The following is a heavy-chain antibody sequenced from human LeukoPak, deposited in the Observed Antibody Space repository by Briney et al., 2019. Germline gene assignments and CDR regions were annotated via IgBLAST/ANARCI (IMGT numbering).Heavy chain of an antibody. CDR1: GGSFSGYY. V-gene: IGHV4-34*01. J-gene: IGHJ4*02. D-gene: IGHD6-13*01. CDR2: ISHSGST. Sequence: SETLSLTCAVYGGSFSGYYWSWIRQPPGKGLEWIGEISHSGSTNYNPSLKSRVTMSVDTSKNQFSLKLSSVTAADTAVYYCARDVVAAAGTWDYWGQGTLVTVSS. CDR3: ARDVVAAAGTWDY.